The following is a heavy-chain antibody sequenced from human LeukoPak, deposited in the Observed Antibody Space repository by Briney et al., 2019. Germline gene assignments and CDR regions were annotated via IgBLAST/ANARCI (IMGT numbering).Heavy chain of an antibody. D-gene: IGHD6-13*01. V-gene: IGHV3-13*01. J-gene: IGHJ4*02. CDR1: GFPFSCSD. CDR2: IGTAGDT. CDR3: AKDSAAVGGPTTD. Sequence: GGSLRLSCAASGFPFSCSDMHWARQATGKGLEWVSSIGTAGDTFYPDSVKGRFTISRDNSKNTLYLQMDSLRAEDTAVYYCAKDSAAVGGPTTDWGQGTLVTVSS.